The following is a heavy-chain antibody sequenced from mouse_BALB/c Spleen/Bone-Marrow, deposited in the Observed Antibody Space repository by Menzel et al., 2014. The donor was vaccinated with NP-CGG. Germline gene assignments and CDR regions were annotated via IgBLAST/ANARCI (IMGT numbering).Heavy chain of an antibody. CDR3: ATGSSYWYFDV. V-gene: IGHV1S34*01. Sequence: LVKTGASVKISCKASGYSFTGYYMHWVKQSHGKSLEWIGYISCYNGATSYNQKSKGKATFTVDTSSSTAYMQFNSLTSEDSAVYYCATGSSYWYFDVWGAGTTVTVSS. CDR1: GYSFTGYY. CDR2: ISCYNGAT. D-gene: IGHD1-1*01. J-gene: IGHJ1*01.